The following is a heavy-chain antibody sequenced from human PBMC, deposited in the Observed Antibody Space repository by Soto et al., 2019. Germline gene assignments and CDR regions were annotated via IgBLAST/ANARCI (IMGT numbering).Heavy chain of an antibody. CDR1: GFTFSSYA. D-gene: IGHD6-6*01. J-gene: IGHJ3*02. CDR3: ARDGGSSVFSEGAFDI. CDR2: MSGSGGST. Sequence: PGGSLRLSCAASGFTFSSYAMSWVRQAPGKGLEWVSAMSGSGGSTYYADSVKGRFTISRDNFKNTLFLQMNSLRAEDTAVYYCARDGGSSVFSEGAFDIWGQGTTVT. V-gene: IGHV3-23*01.